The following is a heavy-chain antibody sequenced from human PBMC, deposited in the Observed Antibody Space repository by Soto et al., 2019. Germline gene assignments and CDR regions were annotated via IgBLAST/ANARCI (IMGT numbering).Heavy chain of an antibody. Sequence: EMQLVESGGGLVQPGGSLGLSGAAPEFTFSSQWMHWVRQAPGKGLVWVSRINTDGSSTSHADSVRGRFTISRDNAKDTVYLQMNSLRAEDTAVYYCVRVFENTRNWGQGILVTVSS. J-gene: IGHJ4*02. V-gene: IGHV3-74*01. CDR1: EFTFSSQW. D-gene: IGHD2-2*01. CDR2: INTDGSST. CDR3: VRVFENTRN.